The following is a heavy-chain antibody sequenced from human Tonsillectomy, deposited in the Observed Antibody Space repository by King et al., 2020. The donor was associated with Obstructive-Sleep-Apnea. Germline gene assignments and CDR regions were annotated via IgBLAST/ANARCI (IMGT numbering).Heavy chain of an antibody. CDR3: VHRGGLASNRPVYFDH. Sequence: VQLVESGGNLVQPGGSLRLSCEASGFTFSDYWMSWVRQAPGKGPEWVANIRQDGGEKNYLDTVGGRFTTSRDNAKKSLYLQMNSLRAEDTAVYYCVHRGGLASNRPVYFDHWGLGALVTVSS. CDR2: IRQDGGEK. J-gene: IGHJ4*02. V-gene: IGHV3-7*03. CDR1: GFTFSDYW. D-gene: IGHD1-14*01.